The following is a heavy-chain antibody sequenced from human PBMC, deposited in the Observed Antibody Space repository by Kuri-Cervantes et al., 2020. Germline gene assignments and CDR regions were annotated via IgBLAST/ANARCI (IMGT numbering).Heavy chain of an antibody. CDR1: GYTFTSYG. CDR2: ISAYNGNT. D-gene: IGHD4-17*01. Sequence: ASVKVSCKASGYTFTSYGISWVRQAPGQGLEWMGWISAYNGNTNYAQKLQGRVTMTTDTSTSTAYMELSSLRSEDTAVYYCAKARNDYGERYNDYWGQGTLVTVSS. V-gene: IGHV1-18*01. CDR3: AKARNDYGERYNDY. J-gene: IGHJ4*02.